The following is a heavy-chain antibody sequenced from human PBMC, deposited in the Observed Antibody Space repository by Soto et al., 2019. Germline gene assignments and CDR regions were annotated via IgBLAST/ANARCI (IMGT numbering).Heavy chain of an antibody. CDR3: ASDHSGPD. Sequence: HVLLVQSGPEVRKPGASVNVSCMASGDSFSKFGINWVRQASGQGLEWMGWISGYSGQTNYAQKFQGRVTMTRDTSTTTAYMELRTLRSDDTAVYFCASDHSGPDWGQGTLVTVSS. CDR2: ISGYSGQT. J-gene: IGHJ4*02. V-gene: IGHV1-18*01. D-gene: IGHD6-25*01. CDR1: GDSFSKFG.